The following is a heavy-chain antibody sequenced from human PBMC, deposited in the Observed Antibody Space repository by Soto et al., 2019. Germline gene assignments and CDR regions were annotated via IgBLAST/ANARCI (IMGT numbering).Heavy chain of an antibody. CDR2: IYPGDSDT. Sequence: GYSFTSYWIGWVRQMPGKGLEWMGIIYPGDSDTRYSPSFQGQVTISADKSISTAYLQWSSLKASDTAMYYCARQAGYCSSTSGYSSGWFDPWVEGTLVTGSS. CDR1: GYSFTSYW. D-gene: IGHD2-2*03. J-gene: IGHJ5*02. V-gene: IGHV5-51*01. CDR3: ARQAGYCSSTSGYSSGWFDP.